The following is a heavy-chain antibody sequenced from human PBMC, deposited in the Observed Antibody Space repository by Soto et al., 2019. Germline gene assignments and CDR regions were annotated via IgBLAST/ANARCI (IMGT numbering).Heavy chain of an antibody. V-gene: IGHV3-33*01. CDR2: IWYDGSNK. J-gene: IGHJ6*02. Sequence: QVQLVESGGGVVQPGRSLRLSCAASGFTFSSYGMHWVRKAAGKGLEWVAVIWYDGSNKYYADSVKGRFTISRDNSKNTLYLLMNSMRAEDTAVYHCARGFGELWLPPPLYYYSGMDVWGQELTVTVSS. CDR3: ARGFGELWLPPPLYYYSGMDV. CDR1: GFTFSSYG. D-gene: IGHD1-26*01.